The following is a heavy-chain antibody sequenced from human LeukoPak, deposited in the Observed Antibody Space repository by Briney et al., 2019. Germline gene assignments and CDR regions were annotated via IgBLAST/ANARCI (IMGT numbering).Heavy chain of an antibody. V-gene: IGHV3-23*01. J-gene: IGHJ4*02. CDR2: LSGSGGGT. D-gene: IGHD3-3*02. Sequence: GGSLRLSCAVSGITLSNYGTSWVRQAPGKGLEWVAGLSGSGGGTNYADSAKGRFTISRDNVKNTLYLQMNSLRAEDAAVYYCASIGQPLDYWGQGTLVTVSS. CDR1: GITLSNYG. CDR3: ASIGQPLDY.